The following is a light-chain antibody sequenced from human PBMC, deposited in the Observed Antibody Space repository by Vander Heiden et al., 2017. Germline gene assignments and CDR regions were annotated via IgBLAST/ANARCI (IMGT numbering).Light chain of an antibody. CDR2: AAS. J-gene: IGKJ3*01. CDR3: RQHNTYPFT. V-gene: IGKV1-17*01. Sequence: DIQMTQSPSSLSASVGDRVTLACRASQCISNDLGWYQQKPGKAPKRLIYAASSLESGVPSRFSGSGSGTEFTLTISSLQPEDFATYYCRQHNTYPFTFGHGTKVDIK. CDR1: QCISND.